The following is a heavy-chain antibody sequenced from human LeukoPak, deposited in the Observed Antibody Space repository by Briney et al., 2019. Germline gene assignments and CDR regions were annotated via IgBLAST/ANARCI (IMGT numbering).Heavy chain of an antibody. CDR1: GFTFSDYY. J-gene: IGHJ4*02. V-gene: IGHV3-11*01. D-gene: IGHD3-22*01. CDR3: ARDRDYYDSSALRY. Sequence: GGSLRLSCAASGFTFSDYYMRWIRQAPGKGLEWVSYISSSGSTIYYADSVKGRFTISRDNAKNSLYLQMNSLRAEDTAVYYCARDRDYYDSSALRYWGQGTLVTVSS. CDR2: ISSSGSTI.